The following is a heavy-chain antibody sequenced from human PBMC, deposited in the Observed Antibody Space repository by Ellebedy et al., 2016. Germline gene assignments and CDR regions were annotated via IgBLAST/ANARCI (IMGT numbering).Heavy chain of an antibody. CDR2: LYTGGST. V-gene: IGHV4-61*02. CDR3: ARVTGNRNYYYYMDV. J-gene: IGHJ6*03. Sequence: SETLSLTXTVSGGSISSAGYYWTWIRQPAGKGLEWIGRLYTGGSTYYDPSLKSRVTMSVDTSKNQFFLKLTSVTAADTAVYYCARVTGNRNYYYYMDVWGKGTTVTVSS. CDR1: GGSISSAGYY. D-gene: IGHD3-9*01.